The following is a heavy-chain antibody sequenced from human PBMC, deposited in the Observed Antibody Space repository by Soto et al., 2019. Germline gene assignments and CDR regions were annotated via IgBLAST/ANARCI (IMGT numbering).Heavy chain of an antibody. CDR1: GVTFSSYA. CDR3: ARAQSASSWYYYYGMDV. CDR2: IIPIFGTA. V-gene: IGHV1-69*13. J-gene: IGHJ6*02. Sequence: SVKVSCKASGVTFSSYATSWVRQAPGQGLEWMGGIIPIFGTANYAQKFQGRVTITADESTSTAYMELSSLRSEDTAVYYCARAQSASSWYYYYGMDVWGQGTTVTVSS.